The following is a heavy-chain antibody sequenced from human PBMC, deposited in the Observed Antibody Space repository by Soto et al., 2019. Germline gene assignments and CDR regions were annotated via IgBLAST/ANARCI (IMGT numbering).Heavy chain of an antibody. J-gene: IGHJ4*02. CDR3: AREVSRERWLQSFDY. V-gene: IGHV3-33*01. Sequence: QVQLVGSGGGVVQPGRSLRLSCAASGFTFSSYGMHWVRQVPGKGLEWVAVIWYDGSNKYYADSVTARFTISRDNSRNTLYLQMNSLRAEDTAVYYCAREVSRERWLQSFDYWGQGTLVTVSS. CDR2: IWYDGSNK. D-gene: IGHD4-4*01. CDR1: GFTFSSYG.